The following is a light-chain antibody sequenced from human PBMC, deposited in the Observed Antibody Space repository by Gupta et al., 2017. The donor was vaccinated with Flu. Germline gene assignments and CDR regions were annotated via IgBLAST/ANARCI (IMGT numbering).Light chain of an antibody. CDR2: EVS. Sequence: HSALTHPASVSGSPVHSITISCTGTNSDVGGHNYVSWFQQHPGKVPKLMIYEVSNRPAGVANRFSGFKYGNTASLAISGRKQEDEADYYCCSVTNNKNWVFGGGTILTVL. J-gene: IGLJ3*02. V-gene: IGLV2-14*01. CDR1: NSDVGGHNY. CDR3: CSVTNNKNWV.